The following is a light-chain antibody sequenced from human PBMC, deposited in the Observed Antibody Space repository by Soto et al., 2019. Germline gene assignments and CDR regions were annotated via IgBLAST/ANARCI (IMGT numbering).Light chain of an antibody. V-gene: IGKV1-39*01. CDR1: QTVRTY. CDR3: QQTFSTPIT. Sequence: DIQMTQSPSSLFASVGDRVTITCRASQTVRTYLNWYQQRPGKAPTLLIYAAFSLQSSVPPRFSGAGSETDFTLTINGLQPEDFATYYCQQTFSTPITFGQGTRLE. J-gene: IGKJ5*01. CDR2: AAF.